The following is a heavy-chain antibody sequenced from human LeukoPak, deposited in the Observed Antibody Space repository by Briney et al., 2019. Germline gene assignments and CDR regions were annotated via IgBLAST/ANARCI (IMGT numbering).Heavy chain of an antibody. CDR3: AKGQRAIVGATPLIDY. J-gene: IGHJ4*02. D-gene: IGHD1-26*01. CDR2: ISGSGGST. Sequence: PGGSLRLSCEASGFTFTKFWMSWVRQAPGKGLEWVSAISGSGGSTYYADSVKGRFTISRDNSKNTLYLQMNSLRAEDTAVYYCAKGQRAIVGATPLIDYWGQGTLVTVSS. V-gene: IGHV3-23*01. CDR1: GFTFTKFW.